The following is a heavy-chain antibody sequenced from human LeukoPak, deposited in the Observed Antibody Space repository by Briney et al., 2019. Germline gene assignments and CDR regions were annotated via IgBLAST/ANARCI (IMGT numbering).Heavy chain of an antibody. CDR2: IYHGGST. Sequence: PSETLSLTCAVSGYSISSGYYWGWIRQPPGKGLEWVGSIYHGGSTYYNPSLKSRVTMSVDTSKNQFSLKLSSVTAADTAVYYCARLPYSSGWYGFDYWGQGTLVTVSS. V-gene: IGHV4-38-2*01. J-gene: IGHJ4*02. D-gene: IGHD6-19*01. CDR3: ARLPYSSGWYGFDY. CDR1: GYSISSGYY.